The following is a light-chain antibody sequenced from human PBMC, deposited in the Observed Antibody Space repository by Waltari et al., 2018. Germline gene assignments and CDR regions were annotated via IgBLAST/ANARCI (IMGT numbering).Light chain of an antibody. CDR2: DAS. CDR3: QKYVNLPAT. Sequence: EIVLTQSPGTLSLSPGERATLSCRASQSVGKYLAWYQQKPGKAPRPLIYDASTRATGIPDRFSGSGSGTDFSLTISRLEPEDFAVYYCQKYVNLPATFGQGTKVEI. CDR1: QSVGKY. J-gene: IGKJ1*01. V-gene: IGKV3-20*01.